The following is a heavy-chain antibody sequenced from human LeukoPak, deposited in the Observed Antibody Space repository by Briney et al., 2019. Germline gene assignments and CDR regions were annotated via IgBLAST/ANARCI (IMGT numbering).Heavy chain of an antibody. CDR3: VRMILLLGDVLTVPPRGFDY. V-gene: IGHV1-18*01. D-gene: IGHD3-9*01. J-gene: IGHJ4*02. Sequence: ASVKVSCKASGYTFTTYGISWVRQAPGQGLEWLGRISVYNGNTNYARKLQGRVIMTTDTSTSTAYMELRSLRSDDTAVYYCVRMILLLGDVLTVPPRGFDYWGQGTLVTVSS. CDR1: GYTFTTYG. CDR2: ISVYNGNT.